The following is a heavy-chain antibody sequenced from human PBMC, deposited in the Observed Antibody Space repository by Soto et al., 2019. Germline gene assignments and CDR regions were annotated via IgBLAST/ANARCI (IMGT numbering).Heavy chain of an antibody. D-gene: IGHD2-15*01. CDR3: ARSCSGGSCLSAY. V-gene: IGHV1-18*04. CDR1: GYSFTNYG. Sequence: PGASVKVSCKTSGYSFTNYGINWVRQAPGQGLEWMGWISPFTGDTHYTQSLQGRITVTTDTSTNTAYMELRSLRSADTAVYYCARSCSGGSCLSAYWGQGTLVTVSS. J-gene: IGHJ4*02. CDR2: ISPFTGDT.